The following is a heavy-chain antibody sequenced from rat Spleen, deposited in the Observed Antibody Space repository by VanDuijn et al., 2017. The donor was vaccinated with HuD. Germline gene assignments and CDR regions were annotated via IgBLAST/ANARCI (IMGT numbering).Heavy chain of an antibody. D-gene: IGHD3-1*01. CDR3: ATPLFDY. J-gene: IGHJ3*01. CDR2: ISYDGSST. CDR1: GFTFSDYY. Sequence: EVQLVESDGGLVQPGRSLKLSCAASGFTFSDYYMAWVRQAPTKGLEWVATISYDGSSTYYRDSVKGRFTVSRDNAKSNLYLQMESLRSEDTATYYCATPLFDYWGQGTLVTVSS. V-gene: IGHV5-29*01.